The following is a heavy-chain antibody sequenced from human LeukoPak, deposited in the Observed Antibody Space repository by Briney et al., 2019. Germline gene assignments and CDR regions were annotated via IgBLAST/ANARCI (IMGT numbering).Heavy chain of an antibody. Sequence: GGSLRLSCAASGFTVSNNYMSWVRQAPGKGLEWVSAISGSGGSTYHADSVKGRFTISRDNSKNTLYLQMNSLRAEDTAVYYCAKTRISSGWYNYFDYWGQGTLVTVSS. D-gene: IGHD6-19*01. CDR2: ISGSGGST. CDR3: AKTRISSGWYNYFDY. J-gene: IGHJ4*02. CDR1: GFTVSNNY. V-gene: IGHV3-23*01.